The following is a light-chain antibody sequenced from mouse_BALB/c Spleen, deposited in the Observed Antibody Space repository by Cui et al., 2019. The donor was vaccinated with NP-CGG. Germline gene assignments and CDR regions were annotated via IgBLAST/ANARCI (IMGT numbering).Light chain of an antibody. CDR1: TGAVTTSNY. CDR2: GTN. Sequence: AAVTQEPAPTTSPGETVTFTCRSSTGAVTTSNYANWVQEKPDHLFTGLIGGTNNRVPGVPARFSGSLIGDKAALTITGAQTEDEAIYFCALWYSNHWVFGGGTKLTVL. CDR3: ALWYSNHWV. J-gene: IGLJ1*01. V-gene: IGLV1*01.